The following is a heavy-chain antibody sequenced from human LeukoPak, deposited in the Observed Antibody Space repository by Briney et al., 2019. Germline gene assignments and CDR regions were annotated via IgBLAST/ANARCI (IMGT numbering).Heavy chain of an antibody. CDR1: GGSISSYY. CDR2: IYYSGST. J-gene: IGHJ5*02. CDR3: ARHPDYYDSSGPFDP. V-gene: IGHV4-59*08. Sequence: PSETLSLTCTVSGGSISSYYWSWIRQPPGEGLEWIGYIYYSGSTNYNPSLKSRVTISVDTSKNQFSLKLSSVTAADTAVYYCARHPDYYDSSGPFDPWGQGTLVTVSS. D-gene: IGHD3-22*01.